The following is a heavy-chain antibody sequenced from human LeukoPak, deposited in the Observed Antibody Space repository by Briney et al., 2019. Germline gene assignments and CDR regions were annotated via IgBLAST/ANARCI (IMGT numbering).Heavy chain of an antibody. D-gene: IGHD6-13*01. J-gene: IGHJ5*02. CDR2: INTNTGNP. CDR3: ARTSIAAAGAWFDP. Sequence: ASVKVSCKSSGYTFTSYAMNWVRQAPGQGLEWMGWINTNTGNPTYAQGFTGRFVFSLDTSVSTAYLQISSLKAEDTAVYYCARTSIAAAGAWFDPWGQGTLVTVSS. CDR1: GYTFTSYA. V-gene: IGHV7-4-1*02.